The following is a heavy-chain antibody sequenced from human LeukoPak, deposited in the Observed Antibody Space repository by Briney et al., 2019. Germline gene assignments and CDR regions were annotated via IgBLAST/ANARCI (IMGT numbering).Heavy chain of an antibody. D-gene: IGHD5-24*01. CDR2: INPNSGGT. CDR1: GYTFSGYY. CDR3: ARASGYNYNFDY. J-gene: IGHJ4*02. V-gene: IGHV1-2*02. Sequence: GASVKVSCTASGYTFSGYYMHWVRQAPGQGLEWMGWINPNSGGTNYAQKFQGRVTMTRDTSISTAYMELSRLRSDDTAVYYCARASGYNYNFDYWGQGTLVTVSS.